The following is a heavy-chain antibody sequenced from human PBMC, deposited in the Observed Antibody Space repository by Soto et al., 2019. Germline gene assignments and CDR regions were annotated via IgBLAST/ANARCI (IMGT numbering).Heavy chain of an antibody. CDR2: INAGNGNT. Sequence: QVQLVQSGAEVKKPGASVKVSCKASGSTFTSYAMHWVCPAPGQRLEWMGWINAGNGNTKYSQKFQGRVTITRDTSASTDYMELSRLRSEDTAVYYCARDSDYYGSWESWGQGTLVTVSS. D-gene: IGHD3-10*01. J-gene: IGHJ4*02. CDR1: GSTFTSYA. V-gene: IGHV1-3*01. CDR3: ARDSDYYGSWES.